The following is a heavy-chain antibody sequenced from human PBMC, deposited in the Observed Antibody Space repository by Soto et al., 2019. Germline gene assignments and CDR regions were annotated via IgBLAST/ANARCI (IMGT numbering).Heavy chain of an antibody. D-gene: IGHD3-22*01. CDR3: AKDFEVSTFYYYDSSGYIDY. Sequence: PGGSLRLSCAASGFTFSSYAMSWVRQAPGKGLEWVSAISGSGGSTYYADSVKGRFTISRDNSKNTLYLQMNSLRAEDTAVYYCAKDFEVSTFYYYDSSGYIDYWGQGTLVTVSS. CDR1: GFTFSSYA. CDR2: ISGSGGST. J-gene: IGHJ4*02. V-gene: IGHV3-23*01.